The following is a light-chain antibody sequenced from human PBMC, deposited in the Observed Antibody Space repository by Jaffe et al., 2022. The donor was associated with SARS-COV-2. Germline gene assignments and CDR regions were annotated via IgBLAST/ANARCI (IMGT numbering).Light chain of an antibody. CDR1: TSNIGSDT. J-gene: IGLJ3*02. CDR3: AAWDDSLNAWV. CDR2: SNN. Sequence: QSVLTQPPSASGTPGQRVTISCSGSTSNIGSDTVNWFQQLPGTAPKLLIYSNNQRPSGVPDRFSGSNSGTSASLAISGLQSEDEADYYCAAWDDSLNAWVFGGGTRLTVL. V-gene: IGLV1-44*01.